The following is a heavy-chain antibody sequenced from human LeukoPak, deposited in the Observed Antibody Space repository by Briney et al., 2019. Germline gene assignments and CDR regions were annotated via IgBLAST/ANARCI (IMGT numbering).Heavy chain of an antibody. CDR2: FYYNGNT. CDR3: ARERRFGPYYYVMDV. CDR1: GGSVSSDIYY. J-gene: IGHJ6*02. V-gene: IGHV4-61*01. Sequence: SETLSLTCTVSGGSVSSDIYYWTWIRQPPGKGLEWIGYFYYNGNTNYNPSLKSRVTISVDTSKNQFSLKLSSVTAADTAVHYCARERRFGPYYYVMDVWGQGTTVTVSS. D-gene: IGHD3-10*01.